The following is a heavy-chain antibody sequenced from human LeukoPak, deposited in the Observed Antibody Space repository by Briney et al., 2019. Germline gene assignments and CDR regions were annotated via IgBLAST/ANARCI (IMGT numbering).Heavy chain of an antibody. CDR3: ARRAVTTGALADY. Sequence: GESLKISCEASGYSLTSYWIGWVRQMPGKGLEWMGIIYPGDSDTRYSPSFQGQVTISADKSISTAYLQWSSLKASDTAMYYCARRAVTTGALADYWGQGTLVTVSS. CDR2: IYPGDSDT. CDR1: GYSLTSYW. J-gene: IGHJ4*02. V-gene: IGHV5-51*01. D-gene: IGHD4-17*01.